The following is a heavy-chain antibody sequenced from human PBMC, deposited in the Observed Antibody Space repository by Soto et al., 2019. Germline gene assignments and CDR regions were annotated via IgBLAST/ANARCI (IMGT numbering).Heavy chain of an antibody. CDR1: GFTFANYA. CDR2: ISAGGDNT. J-gene: IGHJ4*02. D-gene: IGHD4-17*01. V-gene: IGHV3-23*01. Sequence: GGSLRLSCTASGFTFANYAMHWVRQAPGKGLEWVSRISAGGDNTDYADAVKGRFTISRGNSKNTLFLQMTSLRAEDTALYYCAKVPLRTYYFDYWGPGTMVTVSS. CDR3: AKVPLRTYYFDY.